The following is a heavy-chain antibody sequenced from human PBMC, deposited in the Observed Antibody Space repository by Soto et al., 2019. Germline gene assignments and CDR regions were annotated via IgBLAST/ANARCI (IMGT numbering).Heavy chain of an antibody. CDR1: GGTFSSYA. J-gene: IGHJ4*02. Sequence: SGGTFSSYAISWVRQAPGQGLEWMGGIIPIFGTANYAQKFQGRVTITADKSTSTAYMELSSLKTEDTAVYYCTTITMIVVGPYDYWGQGTLVTVSS. CDR3: TTITMIVVGPYDY. V-gene: IGHV1-69*06. CDR2: IIPIFGTA. D-gene: IGHD3-22*01.